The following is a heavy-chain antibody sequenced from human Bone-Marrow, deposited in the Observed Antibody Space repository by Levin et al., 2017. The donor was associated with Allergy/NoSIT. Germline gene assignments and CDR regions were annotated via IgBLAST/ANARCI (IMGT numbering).Heavy chain of an antibody. Sequence: GGSLRLSCAASGFTFSSYGMHWVRQAPGKGLEWVAIIWYDGSNKYYADSVKGRFTISRDNSKNTLYLQMNSLRAEDTAVYYCARETTTAGMDVWGQGTTVTVSS. V-gene: IGHV3-33*01. CDR3: ARETTTAGMDV. CDR2: IWYDGSNK. D-gene: IGHD4-11*01. J-gene: IGHJ6*02. CDR1: GFTFSSYG.